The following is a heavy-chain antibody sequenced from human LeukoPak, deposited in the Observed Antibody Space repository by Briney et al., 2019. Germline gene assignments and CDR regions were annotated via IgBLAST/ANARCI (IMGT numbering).Heavy chain of an antibody. CDR2: ITTGGPNT. V-gene: IGHV3-23*01. CDR3: AKDGGLWVSAHWGDS. CDR1: GFTFSSYT. J-gene: IGHJ4*02. D-gene: IGHD7-27*01. Sequence: GGSLRLSCTASGFTFSSYTMSWVRQAPGKGLRWVSTITTGGPNTYYADSVKGRFTVSRDDSKNTLCLQMNSLRAEDTAVYYCAKDGGLWVSAHWGDSWGRGTLVTVSS.